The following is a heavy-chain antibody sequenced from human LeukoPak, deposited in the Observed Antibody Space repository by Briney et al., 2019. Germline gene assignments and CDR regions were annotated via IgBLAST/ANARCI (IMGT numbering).Heavy chain of an antibody. V-gene: IGHV3-7*01. Sequence: GGSLRLSCAASGFPFRTYWMSWVPQAPGKGLEWVASINEDGSEKHSVDSVKGRFTVSRDNAENSLYLQMNSLRAEDTAVYYCGRPGTHWNYDYWGQGILVTISS. CDR2: INEDGSEK. D-gene: IGHD1-7*01. J-gene: IGHJ4*02. CDR3: GRPGTHWNYDY. CDR1: GFPFRTYW.